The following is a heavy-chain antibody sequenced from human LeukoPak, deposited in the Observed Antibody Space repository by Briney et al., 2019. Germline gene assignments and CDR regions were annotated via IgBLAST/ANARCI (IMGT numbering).Heavy chain of an antibody. J-gene: IGHJ6*03. CDR1: GFTFSSYA. D-gene: IGHD3-10*01. CDR2: ISGSGGST. V-gene: IGHV3-23*01. CDR3: ARSLRVRGVPDYMDV. Sequence: GGSLRLSCAASGFTFSSYAMSWVRQAPGKGLEWVSAISGSGGSTYYADTVKGRFTISRDNSKNTLYLQMNSLRADDTAVYYCARSLRVRGVPDYMDVWGKGTTVTISS.